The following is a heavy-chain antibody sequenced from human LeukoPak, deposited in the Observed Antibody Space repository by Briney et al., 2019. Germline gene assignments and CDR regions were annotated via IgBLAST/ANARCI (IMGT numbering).Heavy chain of an antibody. V-gene: IGHV1-2*02. D-gene: IGHD1-26*01. CDR2: INPNRGGT. Sequence: GASVKVSCKCSGYTFTGDYMHWVRQAPGQGLEWMGWINPNRGGTNYGQEFQGRGTMTRDRAIGTANMELSRLRPDDTAVYYCARHRGSHVAWGQGTLLTVPS. CDR1: GYTFTGDY. J-gene: IGHJ5*02. CDR3: ARHRGSHVA.